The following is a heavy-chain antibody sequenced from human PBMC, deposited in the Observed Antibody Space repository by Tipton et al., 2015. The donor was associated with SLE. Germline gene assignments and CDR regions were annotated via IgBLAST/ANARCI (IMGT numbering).Heavy chain of an antibody. J-gene: IGHJ5*02. Sequence: TLSLTCTVSGGSNSSSSYYWGWIRQPPGKGLEWIGSIYYSGSTYYNPSLKSRVTISVDTSKNQFSLKLSSVTAADTAVYYCARDQRLAVAGSWFDPWGQGTLVTVSS. D-gene: IGHD6-19*01. CDR2: IYYSGST. CDR3: ARDQRLAVAGSWFDP. CDR1: GGSNSSSSYY. V-gene: IGHV4-39*07.